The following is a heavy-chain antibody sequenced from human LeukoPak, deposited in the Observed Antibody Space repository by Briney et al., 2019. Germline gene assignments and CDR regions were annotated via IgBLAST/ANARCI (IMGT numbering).Heavy chain of an antibody. CDR2: ISSASNNI. CDR3: ARDGWFGDYNWFDP. J-gene: IGHJ5*02. D-gene: IGHD3-10*01. CDR1: GFTFSSYS. V-gene: IGHV3-48*01. Sequence: PGGSLRLSCAASGFTFSSYSMKWVRQARGKGVEWVSYISSASNNIYYADSVKGRFTISRDNAKNSVYLQMNSLRAEDTAMYYCARDGWFGDYNWFDPWGQGTLVTVSS.